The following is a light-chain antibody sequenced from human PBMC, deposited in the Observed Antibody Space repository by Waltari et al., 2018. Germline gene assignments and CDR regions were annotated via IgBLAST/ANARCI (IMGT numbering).Light chain of an antibody. CDR1: QDLRSW. CDR2: GAS. Sequence: DIQMTQSPSSVSASVGDTVTISCRAPQDLRSWLAWYQQKPGTAPKVLIYGASILQSGGPSRFSGSGSGTEFTLSINNLQPEDSATYYCQQARSLPWTFGRGTKVEVK. J-gene: IGKJ1*01. V-gene: IGKV1-12*01. CDR3: QQARSLPWT.